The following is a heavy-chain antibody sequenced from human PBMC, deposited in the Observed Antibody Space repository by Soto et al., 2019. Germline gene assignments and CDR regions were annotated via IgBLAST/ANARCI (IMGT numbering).Heavy chain of an antibody. CDR1: GYRFINYW. V-gene: IGHV5-10-1*03. CDR2: IDPSDSYT. D-gene: IGHD1-1*01. J-gene: IGHJ4*02. Sequence: EVQLVQSGAEVKKPGESLRLSCQGSGYRFINYWISWVRQIPGKGLEWVGRIDPSDSYTVYSPSFQGHVTISIDTAINTAFLEWRSLHASDSAMYYCVRHGNGTPFYFHFWGRGTLVPVSS. CDR3: VRHGNGTPFYFHF.